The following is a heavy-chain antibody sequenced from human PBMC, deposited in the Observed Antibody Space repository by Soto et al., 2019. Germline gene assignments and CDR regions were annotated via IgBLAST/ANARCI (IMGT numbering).Heavy chain of an antibody. D-gene: IGHD6-6*01. CDR1: GYTFTGYY. CDR2: INPNSGGT. Sequence: QVQLVQSGAEVKKPGASVKVSCKASGYTFTGYYMHWVRQAPGQGLEWMGWINPNSGGTKYAQKFQGRVTMTRDTSISTAYMELSRLRSYDTAVYYCGREGLYSSSRWYFDLWGRGTLVTVSS. J-gene: IGHJ2*01. CDR3: GREGLYSSSRWYFDL. V-gene: IGHV1-2*02.